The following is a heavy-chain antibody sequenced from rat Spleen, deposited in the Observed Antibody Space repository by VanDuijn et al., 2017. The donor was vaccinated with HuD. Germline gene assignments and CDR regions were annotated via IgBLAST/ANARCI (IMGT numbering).Heavy chain of an antibody. Sequence: EVELVESGGGLVQPGRSMKLSCAASGLTFSTFGMAWVRQAPTKGLEWVASINTSGGTSYYRDSVRGRFMISRDNAESTLYLQMDSLRSEDTATYYGTTDQGAGWFAYWGQGTLVTVSS. D-gene: IGHD5-1*01. CDR3: TTDQGAGWFAY. CDR2: INTSGGTS. J-gene: IGHJ3*01. CDR1: GLTFSTFG. V-gene: IGHV5-27*01.